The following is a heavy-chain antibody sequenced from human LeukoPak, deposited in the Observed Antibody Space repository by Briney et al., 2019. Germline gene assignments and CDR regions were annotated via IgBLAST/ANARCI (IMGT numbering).Heavy chain of an antibody. J-gene: IGHJ4*02. CDR1: GFTFSSYS. D-gene: IGHD6-13*01. CDR3: ARGKQAAAGIFGY. V-gene: IGHV3-21*01. Sequence: TGGSLRLSCAASGFTFSSYSMNWVRQAPGKGLELVSSISSSSYIYYADSVKGRVTISRDNAKNSLYLQMNSLRAEDTAVYYCARGKQAAAGIFGYWGQGTLVTVSS. CDR2: ISSSSYI.